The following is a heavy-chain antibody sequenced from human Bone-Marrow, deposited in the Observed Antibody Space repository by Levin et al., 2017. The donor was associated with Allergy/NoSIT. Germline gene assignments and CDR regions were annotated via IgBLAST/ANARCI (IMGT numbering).Heavy chain of an antibody. Sequence: GASVKVSCAASGFAFDGYAMSWVRQAPGKGLEWVSAVSVSDRTFYADSVKDRFTISRDNSKNTVYLEMNSLRAEDTAIYYCAKGGGYNFLYADGYFDYWGQGALVTVSS. V-gene: IGHV3-23*01. CDR2: VSVSDRT. CDR1: GFAFDGYA. D-gene: IGHD3-3*01. CDR3: AKGGGYNFLYADGYFDY. J-gene: IGHJ4*02.